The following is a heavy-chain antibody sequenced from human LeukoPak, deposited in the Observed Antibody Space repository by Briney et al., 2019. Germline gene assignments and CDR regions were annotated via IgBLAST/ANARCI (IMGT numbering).Heavy chain of an antibody. D-gene: IGHD5-24*01. CDR3: ARDLGDGYKGNY. Sequence: AASVKVSCKASGGTFSSYAISWVRQAPGQGLEWMGRIIPILGIANYAQKFQGRVTITADKSTSTAYMELSSLRSEDTAVYYCARDLGDGYKGNYWGQGTLVTVSS. V-gene: IGHV1-69*04. CDR1: GGTFSSYA. J-gene: IGHJ4*02. CDR2: IIPILGIA.